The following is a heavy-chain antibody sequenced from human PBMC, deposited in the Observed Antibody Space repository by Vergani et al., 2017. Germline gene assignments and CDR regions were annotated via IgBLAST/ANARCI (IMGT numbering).Heavy chain of an antibody. V-gene: IGHV3-11*01. CDR3: ARKHISNYYDSSGYYYMGYYYGMDV. CDR2: ISCRGSTI. CDR1: GSTSSDYY. Sequence: QVQLVEPGGGLVKLGGPLRSPCAALGSTSSDYYMSWIRQAPGKGLEWVSYISCRGSTIYYADSVKGRFTISRDNAKNSLYLQMNSLRAEDTAVYYCARKHISNYYDSSGYYYMGYYYGMDVWGQGTTVTVSS. J-gene: IGHJ6*02. D-gene: IGHD3-22*01.